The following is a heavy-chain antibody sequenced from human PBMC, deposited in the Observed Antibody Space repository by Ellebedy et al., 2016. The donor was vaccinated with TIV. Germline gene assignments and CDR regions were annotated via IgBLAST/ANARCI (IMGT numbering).Heavy chain of an antibody. D-gene: IGHD3-22*01. CDR2: ISSSGSTI. V-gene: IGHV3-11*01. J-gene: IGHJ4*02. CDR1: GFTFSDYY. CDR3: ARSRSGKGSSGHLDY. Sequence: GESLKISCAASGFTFSDYYMSWIRQAPGKGLEWVSYISSSGSTIYYADSVKGRFTISRDNAKNSLYLQMNSLRAEDTAVYYCARSRSGKGSSGHLDYWGQGTLVTVSS.